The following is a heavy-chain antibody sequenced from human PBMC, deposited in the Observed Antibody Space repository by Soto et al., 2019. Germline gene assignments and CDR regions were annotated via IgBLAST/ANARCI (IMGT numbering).Heavy chain of an antibody. CDR3: ARDSGYSGYYYYGMDV. Sequence: GSLRLSCAASGFTFSSYEMNWVRQAPGKGLEWVSYISSSGSTIYYADSVKGRFTISRDNAKNSLYLQMNSLRAEDTAVYYCARDSGYSGYYYYGMDVWGQGTTVTVYS. CDR2: ISSSGSTI. CDR1: GFTFSSYE. V-gene: IGHV3-48*03. D-gene: IGHD5-12*01. J-gene: IGHJ6*02.